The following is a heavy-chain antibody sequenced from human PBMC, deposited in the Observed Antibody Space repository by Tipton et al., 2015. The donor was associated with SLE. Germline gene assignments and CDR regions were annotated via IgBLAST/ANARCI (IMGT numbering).Heavy chain of an antibody. CDR3: VRSYQGMD. CDR2: IHHSGST. CDR1: GYSISSGYY. D-gene: IGHD2-2*01. V-gene: IGHV4-38-2*01. Sequence: TLSLTCAVSGYSISSGYYWAWIRQPPGKGLEWIASIHHSGSTHYNPSLKSRVTISEDTSKSQFSLTLNFVTAADTAVYYCVRSYQGMDWGQGTLVTVSS. J-gene: IGHJ4*02.